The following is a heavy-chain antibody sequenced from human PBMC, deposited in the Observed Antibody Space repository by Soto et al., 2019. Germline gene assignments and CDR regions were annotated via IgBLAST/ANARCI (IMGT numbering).Heavy chain of an antibody. CDR1: GFSLSTSGVA. Sequence: QITLRESSPTLVKPTQTLTLTCSFSGFSLSTSGVAVGWIRQPPGKALEWLALIYCDDDKHFGTSLTRRISITKDTSTNQLVLTMTNMDPVDTATYYCAHRRVGSTSFAYGGNRTLVTVCS. D-gene: IGHD1-26*01. CDR2: IYCDDDK. CDR3: AHRRVGSTSFAY. J-gene: IGHJ4*01. V-gene: IGHV2-5*05.